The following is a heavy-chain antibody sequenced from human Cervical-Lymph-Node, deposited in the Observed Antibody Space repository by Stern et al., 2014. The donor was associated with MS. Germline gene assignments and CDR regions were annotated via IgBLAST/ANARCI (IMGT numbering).Heavy chain of an antibody. CDR1: GFTFSDYY. CDR3: ARDLYCSGGSCYYDYYYYGMDV. V-gene: IGHV3-11*01. Sequence: QVQLGQSGGGLVKPGGSLRLSCAASGFTFSDYYMSWIRQAPGKGLEWVSYISSNDGTMYYAGSVKGRFTISRDNAKNSLYLQMNSLRAEDTAVYYCARDLYCSGGSCYYDYYYYGMDVWGQGTTVTVSS. CDR2: ISSNDGTM. D-gene: IGHD2-15*01. J-gene: IGHJ6*02.